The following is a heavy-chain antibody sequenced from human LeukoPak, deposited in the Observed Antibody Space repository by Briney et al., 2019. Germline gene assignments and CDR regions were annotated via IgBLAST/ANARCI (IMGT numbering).Heavy chain of an antibody. D-gene: IGHD1-26*01. Sequence: SETLSLTCSVSGGSITSSSYYWGWIRQPPEKVLEWIGSIYHTGGTFYSPSLKSRVTRSVDTSKNEFSLKLSSVTAADTAVYYCARWEPATDAFDIWGQGTMVTVSS. CDR1: GGSITSSSYY. V-gene: IGHV4-39*01. CDR3: ARWEPATDAFDI. J-gene: IGHJ3*02. CDR2: IYHTGGT.